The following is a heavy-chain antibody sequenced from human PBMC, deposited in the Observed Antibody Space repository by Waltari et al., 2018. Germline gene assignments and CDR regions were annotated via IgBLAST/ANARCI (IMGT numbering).Heavy chain of an antibody. D-gene: IGHD3-9*01. CDR3: ARGADDILTGYYPADY. V-gene: IGHV1-2*06. J-gene: IGHJ4*02. CDR1: GYTFTGYY. CDR2: INPNSGGT. Sequence: QVQLVQSGAEVKKPGASVKVSCKASGYTFTGYYMPWVRQAPGQGLEWMGRINPNSGGTNYAQKFQGRVTMTRDTSISTAYMELSRLRSDDTAVYYCARGADDILTGYYPADYWGQGTLVTVSS.